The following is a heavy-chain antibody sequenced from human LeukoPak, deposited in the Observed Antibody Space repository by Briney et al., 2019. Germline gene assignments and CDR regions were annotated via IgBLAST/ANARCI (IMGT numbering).Heavy chain of an antibody. J-gene: IGHJ4*02. CDR2: IRSNGDTT. CDR3: AKGQELDDGVFDS. D-gene: IGHD1-1*01. CDR1: GFTFSSLA. V-gene: IGHV3-23*01. Sequence: GGSLRLSCTASGFTFSSLAMTWVRQAPGKGLEWVSTIRSNGDTTYNADSVKGRFTISRDNSKNTLYLELNSLRVEDTATFYCAKGQELDDGVFDSWVQGTMVTVSS.